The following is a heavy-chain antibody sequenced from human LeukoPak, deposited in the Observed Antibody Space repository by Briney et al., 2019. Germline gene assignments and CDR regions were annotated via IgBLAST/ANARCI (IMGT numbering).Heavy chain of an antibody. CDR1: GFLVSSNY. J-gene: IGHJ4*02. CDR3: ARADQGLDY. CDR2: IYSGGST. V-gene: IGHV3-66*02. Sequence: GGSPRLSCAASGFLVSSNYMSWVRQAPGKGLESVSIIYSGGSTYYADSVKGRFTISRDNSKNTLFLQMNSLRPEDTAVYYCARADQGLDYWGQGTLVTVSS.